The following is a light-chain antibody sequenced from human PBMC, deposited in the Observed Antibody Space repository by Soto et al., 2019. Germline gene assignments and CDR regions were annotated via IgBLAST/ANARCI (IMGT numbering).Light chain of an antibody. J-gene: IGKJ1*01. CDR1: QSVRGSN. Sequence: EIGLTQSPGTLSFSPGENAPLSAGAIQSVRGSNSAWNQHKPDQAPTLPIYGPSSRATAIPDRFSGSGSGTGFTLTISRLGPEDFAVYSCQQHGSSTGTFGQGTKVEIK. V-gene: IGKV3-20*01. CDR2: GPS. CDR3: QQHGSSTGT.